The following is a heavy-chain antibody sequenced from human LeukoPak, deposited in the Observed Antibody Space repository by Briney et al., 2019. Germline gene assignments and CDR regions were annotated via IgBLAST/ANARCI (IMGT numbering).Heavy chain of an antibody. D-gene: IGHD2-2*01. CDR3: VRLYDCSSTSCPFDY. Sequence: ASVKVSCKASGYTFTSYDINWVRQATGQGLEWMGWMNPNSGNTGYAQKFQGRVTITRNTSISTAYMELSSLRSEDTAVYYCVRLYDCSSTSCPFDYWGQGTLVTVSS. CDR1: GYTFTSYD. V-gene: IGHV1-8*01. J-gene: IGHJ4*02. CDR2: MNPNSGNT.